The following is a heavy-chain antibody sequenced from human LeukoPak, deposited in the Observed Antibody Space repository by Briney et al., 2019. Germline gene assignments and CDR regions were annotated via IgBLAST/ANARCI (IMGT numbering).Heavy chain of an antibody. J-gene: IGHJ4*02. CDR2: ISSNGGST. CDR3: ARATMVRGVPLFDY. V-gene: IGHV3-64*02. D-gene: IGHD3-10*01. Sequence: GGFLRLSCAASGFTFSSYAMHWVRQAPGKGLEYVSAISSNGGSTYYADSVKGRFTISRDNSKNTLYLQMGSLRAEDMAVYYCARATMVRGVPLFDYWGQGTLVTVSS. CDR1: GFTFSSYA.